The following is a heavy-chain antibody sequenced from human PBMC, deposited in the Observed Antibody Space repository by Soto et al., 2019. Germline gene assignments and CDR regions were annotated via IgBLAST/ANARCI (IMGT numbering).Heavy chain of an antibody. D-gene: IGHD3-22*01. V-gene: IGHV1-18*04. CDR3: ARGLTRGSGYRIPFDY. J-gene: IGHJ4*02. CDR2: ISAYNGNT. Sequence: ASVKVSCKASGYTFTSCGISCVRQAPGQGLEWMGWISAYNGNTNYAQKLQGRVTMTTDTSTSTAYMELRSLRSDDTAVYYCARGLTRGSGYRIPFDYWGQGTLVTVSS. CDR1: GYTFTSCG.